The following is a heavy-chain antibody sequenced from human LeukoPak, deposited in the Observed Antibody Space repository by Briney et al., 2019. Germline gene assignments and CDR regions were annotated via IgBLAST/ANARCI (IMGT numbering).Heavy chain of an antibody. CDR1: GGSVSSGSYY. CDR2: MYYSGST. CDR3: VRGGSFEAFDI. Sequence: SETLSLTCTVSGGSVSSGSYYWSWIRQPPGRGLEWIGTMYYSGSTYYSPSLKSRVTLFTDSSRNHFSLKVNSVTAADTAVYYCVRGGSFEAFDIWGQGTMVTVSS. D-gene: IGHD1-26*01. V-gene: IGHV4-39*02. J-gene: IGHJ3*02.